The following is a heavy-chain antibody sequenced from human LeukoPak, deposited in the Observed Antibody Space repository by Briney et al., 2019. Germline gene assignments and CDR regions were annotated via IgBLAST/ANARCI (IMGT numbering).Heavy chain of an antibody. J-gene: IGHJ6*02. D-gene: IGHD3-3*01. CDR1: GYTFTGYY. Sequence: ASVKVSCEASGYTFTGYYMHWVRQAPGQGLEWMGWINPNSGGTNYAQKFQGRVTMTRDTSISTAYMELSRLRSDDTAVYYCARDKGPRITIFGVVIRSYYYYGMDVWGQGTTVTVSS. V-gene: IGHV1-2*02. CDR2: INPNSGGT. CDR3: ARDKGPRITIFGVVIRSYYYYGMDV.